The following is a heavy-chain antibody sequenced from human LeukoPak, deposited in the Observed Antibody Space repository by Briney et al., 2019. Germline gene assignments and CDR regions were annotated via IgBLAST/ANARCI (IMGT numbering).Heavy chain of an antibody. J-gene: IGHJ2*01. CDR3: ARDRRHRGGYLDL. Sequence: SETLSLTCTVSGGSISSYYWSWVRQPPGKGLVWIGYVSYSGSTDYNPSLKSRVIISIDTSKNQFSLRLSSVTAADTAVYYCARDRRHRGGYLDLWGRGTPVTVSS. CDR1: GGSISSYY. D-gene: IGHD3-16*01. V-gene: IGHV4-59*01. CDR2: VSYSGST.